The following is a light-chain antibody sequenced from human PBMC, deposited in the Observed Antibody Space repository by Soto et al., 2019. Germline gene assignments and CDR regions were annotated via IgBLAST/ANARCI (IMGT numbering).Light chain of an antibody. CDR2: DDR. Sequence: SYELTQPPSVSVAPGQTARITCGGNNVGTKSVHWYQQKPGQAPVLVVYDDRDRPSGIPERFSGYNSENTATLTISRVDAGDEADYYCQVWHTTTPHWVFGGGTKVTVL. V-gene: IGLV3-21*02. CDR3: QVWHTTTPHWV. J-gene: IGLJ3*02. CDR1: NVGTKS.